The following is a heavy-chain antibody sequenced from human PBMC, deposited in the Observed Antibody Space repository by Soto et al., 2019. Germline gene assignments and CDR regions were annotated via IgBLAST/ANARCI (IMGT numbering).Heavy chain of an antibody. J-gene: IGHJ4*02. CDR1: GFTFSGFD. V-gene: IGHV3-13*01. CDR3: AKSQEIGTHFFDS. D-gene: IGHD6-13*01. Sequence: LSCEASGFTFSGFDMHWVRQPTGKGLEWVSSIGTAGDTYYAVSVKGRFTISRDNAKNSLSLQMNSLRAGDMAVYFCAKSQEIGTHFFDSWGQGTQVTVSS. CDR2: IGTAGDT.